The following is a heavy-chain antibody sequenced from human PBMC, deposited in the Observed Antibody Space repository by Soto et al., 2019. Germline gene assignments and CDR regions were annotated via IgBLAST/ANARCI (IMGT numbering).Heavy chain of an antibody. J-gene: IGHJ4*02. CDR2: VYYSGST. D-gene: IGHD3-22*01. CDR3: ARGEYDSSGYYSFDS. Sequence: QVQLQESGPGLVKISETLSLTCNVSGGSMRTYYWSWIRQPPGKGLEWIGFVYYSGSTKFNPSLKSRATISVDTSKTKFSLRLSSVTSADTAVYYCARGEYDSSGYYSFDSWGQGPLLAVSS. V-gene: IGHV4-59*01. CDR1: GGSMRTYY.